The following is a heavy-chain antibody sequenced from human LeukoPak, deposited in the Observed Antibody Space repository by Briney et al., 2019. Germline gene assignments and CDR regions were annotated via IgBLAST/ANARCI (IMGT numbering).Heavy chain of an antibody. V-gene: IGHV4-39*01. D-gene: IGHD5-12*01. CDR3: ATDGYSGNYY. CDR2: VFYSGRT. CDR1: GGSVSSSGSY. Sequence: SETLSLTCTVSGGSVSSSGSYWGWIRQPPGKGLEWIGTVFYSGRTYYNTSLTSRVTVSVDTSRNQFSLRLSSVTAADTAVYYCATDGYSGNYYWGQGTLVTVSS. J-gene: IGHJ4*02.